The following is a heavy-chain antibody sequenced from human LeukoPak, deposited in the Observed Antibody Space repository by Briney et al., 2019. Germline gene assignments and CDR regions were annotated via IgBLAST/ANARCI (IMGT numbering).Heavy chain of an antibody. J-gene: IGHJ4*02. CDR1: GFSFSTQR. Sequence: PGGSLRLSCVASGFSFSTQRMHWVRQAPGKGLEWVAVISYDGSNKYYADSVKGRFTISRDNSKNTLYLQMNSLRAEDTAVYYCARDSYYDFWSGFRGNFDYWGQGTLVTVSS. CDR3: ARDSYYDFWSGFRGNFDY. CDR2: ISYDGSNK. V-gene: IGHV3-30*03. D-gene: IGHD3-3*01.